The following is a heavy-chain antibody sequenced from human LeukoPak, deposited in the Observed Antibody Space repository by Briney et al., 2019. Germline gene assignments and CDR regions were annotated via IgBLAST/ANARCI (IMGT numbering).Heavy chain of an antibody. D-gene: IGHD2-2*01. Sequence: PGGSLRLSCAASGFTFSSYWMHWVRQAPGKGLVRVSRINSDGSSTSYADSVKGRFTISRDNAKNSLYLQMNSLRAEDTAIYYCARITGTIDCSSATCPADYWGQGTLVTVSS. CDR3: ARITGTIDCSSATCPADY. CDR1: GFTFSSYW. J-gene: IGHJ4*02. CDR2: INSDGSST. V-gene: IGHV3-74*01.